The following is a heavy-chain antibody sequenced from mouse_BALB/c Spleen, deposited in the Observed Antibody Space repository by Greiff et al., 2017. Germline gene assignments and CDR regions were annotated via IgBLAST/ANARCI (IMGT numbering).Heavy chain of an antibody. V-gene: IGHV1-15*01. CDR1: GYTFTDYE. D-gene: IGHD1-2*01. Sequence: QVQLQQSGAELVRPGASVTLSCKASGYTFTDYEMHWVKQTPVHGLEWIGAIDPETGGTAYNQKFKGKATLTADKSSSTAYMELRSLTSEDSAVYYCTRVTTAHYYAMDYWGQGTSVTVSS. CDR2: IDPETGGT. J-gene: IGHJ4*01. CDR3: TRVTTAHYYAMDY.